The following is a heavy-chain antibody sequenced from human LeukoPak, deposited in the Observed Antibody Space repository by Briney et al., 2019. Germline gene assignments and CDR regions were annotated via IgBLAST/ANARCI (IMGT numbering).Heavy chain of an antibody. D-gene: IGHD6-13*01. Sequence: GGSLRLSCAASGFTFSAYGMHWVRQAPGKGLEWVAVIRYDGSNQYYGDTVKGRFTISRDNSKNTLYLQMNSLRAEDTAVYYCARDPSSSSWLYSFDYWGQGTLVTVSS. CDR1: GFTFSAYG. V-gene: IGHV3-33*01. CDR2: IRYDGSNQ. CDR3: ARDPSSSSWLYSFDY. J-gene: IGHJ4*02.